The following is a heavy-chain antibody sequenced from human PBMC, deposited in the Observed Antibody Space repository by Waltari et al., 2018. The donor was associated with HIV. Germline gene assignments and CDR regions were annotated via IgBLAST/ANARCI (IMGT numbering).Heavy chain of an antibody. CDR1: GFTFSSYW. CDR3: VSYYYDSSGYWADY. J-gene: IGHJ4*02. V-gene: IGHV3-74*01. CDR2: INSDGSST. Sequence: EVQLVESGGGLVQPGGSLRLSCAASGFTFSSYWMHWVRQAPGKGLVWVSRINSDGSSTSYADSVKGRFTISRDNAKNTLYLQMNSLRAEDTAVYYCVSYYYDSSGYWADYWGQGTLVTVSS. D-gene: IGHD3-22*01.